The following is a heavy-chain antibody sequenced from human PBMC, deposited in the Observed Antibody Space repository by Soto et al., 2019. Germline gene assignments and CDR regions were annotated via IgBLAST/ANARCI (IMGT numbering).Heavy chain of an antibody. CDR3: ARGSYLDY. CDR1: GDRVSQNSGS. CDR2: TYYRSKWYT. J-gene: IGHJ4*02. Sequence: SHTPSPTCAISGDRVSQNSGSWNWIRQSPSRGLEWLGRTYYRSKWYTDYAVSVKSRITIKPDTSKNQFSLQLNSVTPEDTAVEDCARGSYLDYWGQGAPVTVSS. D-gene: IGHD3-10*01. V-gene: IGHV6-1*01.